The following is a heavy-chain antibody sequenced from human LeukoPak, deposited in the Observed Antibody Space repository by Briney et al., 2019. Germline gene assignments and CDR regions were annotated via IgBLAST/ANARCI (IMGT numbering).Heavy chain of an antibody. J-gene: IGHJ4*02. CDR3: ARPGYYDSSGYYY. D-gene: IGHD3-22*01. CDR2: IYHSGST. V-gene: IGHV4-30-2*01. CDR1: GGSISSGGYS. Sequence: PSETLSLTCAVSGGSISSGGYSWSWIRQPPGKGLEWIGYIYHSGSTYYNPSLKSRVTISVDRSKNQFSLKLSSVTAADTAVYYCARPGYYDSSGYYYWGQGTLVTVSS.